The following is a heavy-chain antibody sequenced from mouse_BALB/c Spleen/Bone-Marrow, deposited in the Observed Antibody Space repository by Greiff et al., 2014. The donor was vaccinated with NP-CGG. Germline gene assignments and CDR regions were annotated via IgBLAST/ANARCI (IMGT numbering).Heavy chain of an antibody. CDR2: IDPFNGVT. J-gene: IGHJ3*01. CDR1: GYSFTSYY. CDR3: ARRVITTGPGFAY. Sequence: VQLQQSGPGLMKPGASVKISCKASGYSFTSYYIHWVKQNHGKSLEWIGYIDPFNGVTIYNQKFKGKATLTADKSSSAAYMHLSSLTSEDSAVYYCARRVITTGPGFAYWGQGTLVTVSA. D-gene: IGHD2-4*01. V-gene: IGHV1-28*01.